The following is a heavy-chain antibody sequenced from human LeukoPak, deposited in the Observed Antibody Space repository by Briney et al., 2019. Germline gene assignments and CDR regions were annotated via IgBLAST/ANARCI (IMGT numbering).Heavy chain of an antibody. CDR1: GGSVSGSSYY. Sequence: SETLSLTCTVSGGSVSGSSYYWGWIRQPPGKGLEWIGSVYYSGNTYYNPSLKSRVTISVDTSKNQFSLRLRSVTAADTAVYYCARGIRYYYYMDVWGKGTTVTVSS. D-gene: IGHD3-3*02. CDR2: VYYSGNT. V-gene: IGHV4-39*07. CDR3: ARGIRYYYYMDV. J-gene: IGHJ6*03.